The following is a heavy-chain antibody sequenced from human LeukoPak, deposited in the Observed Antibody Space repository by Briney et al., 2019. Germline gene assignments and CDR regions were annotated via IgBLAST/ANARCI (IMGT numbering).Heavy chain of an antibody. D-gene: IGHD5-18*01. J-gene: IGHJ4*02. Sequence: SVKVSCKASGGTFSSYAISWVRQAPGQGLEWMGGIIPIFGTANYAQRFQGRVTITTDESTSTAYMELSSLRSEDTAVYYCATAAMVPYYFDYWGQGTLVTVSS. V-gene: IGHV1-69*05. CDR2: IIPIFGTA. CDR3: ATAAMVPYYFDY. CDR1: GGTFSSYA.